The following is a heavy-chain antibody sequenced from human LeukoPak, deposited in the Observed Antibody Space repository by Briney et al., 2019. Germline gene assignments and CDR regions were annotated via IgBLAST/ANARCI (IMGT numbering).Heavy chain of an antibody. V-gene: IGHV4-4*02. Sequence: SGTLSLTCAVSGGSISSSNWWSWVRQPPGKGLEWIGEIYHSGSTNYNPSLKSRVTISVDKSKNQCSLKLSSVTAADTAVYSCARAHWPSLWFGGHIDYWGQGTLVTVSS. D-gene: IGHD3-10*01. CDR3: ARAHWPSLWFGGHIDY. CDR2: IYHSGST. J-gene: IGHJ4*02. CDR1: GGSISSSNW.